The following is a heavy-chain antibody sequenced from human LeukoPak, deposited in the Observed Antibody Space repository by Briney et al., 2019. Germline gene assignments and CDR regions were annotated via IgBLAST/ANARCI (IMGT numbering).Heavy chain of an antibody. V-gene: IGHV4-34*01. CDR2: INHSGST. CDR3: ASRPGLRYFDWLLYGFDY. D-gene: IGHD3-9*01. CDR1: GGSISSYY. Sequence: SETLSLTCTVSGGSISSYYWSWIRQPPGKGLEWIGEINHSGSTNYNPSLKSRVTISVDTSKNQFSLKLSSVTAADTAVYYCASRPGLRYFDWLLYGFDYWGQGTLVTVSS. J-gene: IGHJ4*02.